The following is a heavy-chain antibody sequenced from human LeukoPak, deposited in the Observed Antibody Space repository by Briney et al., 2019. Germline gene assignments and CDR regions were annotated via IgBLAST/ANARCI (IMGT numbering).Heavy chain of an antibody. CDR1: GFTFSSYE. CDR2: ISSSGSII. V-gene: IGHV3-48*03. D-gene: IGHD1-26*01. J-gene: IGHJ4*02. CDR3: AREGAVRGYYFDY. Sequence: PGGSLRLSCAASGFTFSSYEMNWVRQAPGKGLAWVSYISSSGSIIYYADSVKGRFTISRDNAKNSLYLQMNSLRAEDTAVYYCAREGAVRGYYFDYWGQGTLVTVSS.